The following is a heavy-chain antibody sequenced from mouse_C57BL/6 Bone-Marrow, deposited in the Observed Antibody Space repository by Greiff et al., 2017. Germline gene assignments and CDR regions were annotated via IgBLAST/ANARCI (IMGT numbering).Heavy chain of an antibody. Sequence: LQQSGPGLVQLSQSLSITCTVPGFPLTSYGLHWVRQSQGKGLEWLGVIWRGGSTDYNAAFMSRLSITQDNSKRQFFYKKNSQQADDTAIYYCAKDPLYYNYPYAMDCWGKGTSVTVTS. CDR1: GFPLTSYG. CDR3: AKDPLYYNYPYAMDC. V-gene: IGHV2-5*01. D-gene: IGHD1-3*01. J-gene: IGHJ4*01. CDR2: IWRGGST.